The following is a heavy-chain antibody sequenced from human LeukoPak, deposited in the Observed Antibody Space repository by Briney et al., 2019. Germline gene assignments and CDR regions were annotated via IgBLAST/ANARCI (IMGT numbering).Heavy chain of an antibody. J-gene: IGHJ4*02. V-gene: IGHV3-21*01. Sequence: PGGSLRLSCAASGFTFSSYSMNWVRQAPGKGLEWVSSISSSSSYIYYADSVKGRFTISRDNAKNSLYLQMNSLRAEDTAVYYCARDKVGADGNFDYWGQGTLVTVSS. CDR3: ARDKVGADGNFDY. CDR2: ISSSSSYI. D-gene: IGHD1-26*01. CDR1: GFTFSSYS.